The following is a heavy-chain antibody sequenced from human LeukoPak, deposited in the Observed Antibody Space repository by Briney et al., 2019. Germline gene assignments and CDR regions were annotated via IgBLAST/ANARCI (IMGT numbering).Heavy chain of an antibody. J-gene: IGHJ4*02. CDR1: VGSMNNYY. D-gene: IGHD2/OR15-2a*01. CDR2: IFYSGST. CDR3: ARLRGNYFPDY. V-gene: IGHV4-59*01. Sequence: SETLSLTCTVSVGSMNNYYWTWIRQPPGKGLEWIAYIFYSGSTNYNPSLKSRVTISVDTSKNQFSLKLNSVTAADTAVYYCARLRGNYFPDYWGQGTLVTVSS.